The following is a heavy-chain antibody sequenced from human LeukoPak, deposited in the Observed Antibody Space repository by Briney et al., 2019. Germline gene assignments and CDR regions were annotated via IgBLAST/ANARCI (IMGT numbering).Heavy chain of an antibody. CDR1: GFTFSSYA. CDR3: AKTTAVAGAEYFQH. J-gene: IGHJ1*01. Sequence: GGSLRLSCAASGFTFSSYAMSWVRQAPGKGLEWVSAISGSGGSTYYADSVKGRFTISRDNSKNTLYLRMNSLRAEDTAVYYCAKTTAVAGAEYFQHWGQGTLVTVSS. CDR2: ISGSGGST. V-gene: IGHV3-23*01. D-gene: IGHD6-19*01.